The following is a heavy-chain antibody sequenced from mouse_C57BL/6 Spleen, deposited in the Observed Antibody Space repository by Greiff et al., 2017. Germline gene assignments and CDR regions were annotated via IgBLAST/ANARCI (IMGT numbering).Heavy chain of an antibody. CDR3: ARYSPIPYYDYDGYFDV. D-gene: IGHD2-4*01. CDR2: IRNKANGYTT. Sequence: DVMLVESGGGLVQPGGSLSLSCAASGFTFTDYYMSWVRQPPGKALEWLGFIRNKANGYTTEYSASVKGRFTISRDNSQSILYLQMNALRAEDSATYYCARYSPIPYYDYDGYFDVWGTGTTVTVSS. CDR1: GFTFTDYY. J-gene: IGHJ1*03. V-gene: IGHV7-3*01.